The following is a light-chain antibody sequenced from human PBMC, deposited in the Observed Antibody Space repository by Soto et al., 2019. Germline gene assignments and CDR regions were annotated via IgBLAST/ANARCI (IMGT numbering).Light chain of an antibody. J-gene: IGKJ2*01. CDR3: QQASSFPHS. Sequence: DIQMTQSPSSVSAPVGDRVTISCRASQDISKWLAWFQQKPGKAPKLLISAASTLQSGVPSRFSGSGSGTAFTLTIQSLQPEDIGAYYCQQASSFPHSFGQGTHIEIK. CDR2: AAS. V-gene: IGKV1-12*01. CDR1: QDISKW.